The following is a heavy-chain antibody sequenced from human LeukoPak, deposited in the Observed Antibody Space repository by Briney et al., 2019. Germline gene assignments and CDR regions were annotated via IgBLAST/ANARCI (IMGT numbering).Heavy chain of an antibody. J-gene: IGHJ3*01. Sequence: TGGSLRLSCAASGFTFSSYSMNWVRQAPGKGLEWVSYISSSSGTVYYADSAKGRFTISRDNAKNSLYLQMSSLRADDTAVYYCARSTGWYRNAFDVWGQGTLVTVSS. V-gene: IGHV3-48*01. D-gene: IGHD6-19*01. CDR2: ISSSSGTV. CDR1: GFTFSSYS. CDR3: ARSTGWYRNAFDV.